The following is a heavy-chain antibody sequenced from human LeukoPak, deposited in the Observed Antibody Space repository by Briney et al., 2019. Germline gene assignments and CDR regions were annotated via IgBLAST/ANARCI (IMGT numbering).Heavy chain of an antibody. D-gene: IGHD3-22*01. J-gene: IGHJ4*02. V-gene: IGHV3-7*01. Sequence: GGSLRLSCAASGFTFSSYWMSWVRQAPGKGLEWVANIKRDGSETYYVDSVKGRFTVSRDNAKNSLYLQMNSLRADDTAVYFCARDGDYSGFYYYFDYWGQGTLVIVSS. CDR1: GFTFSSYW. CDR3: ARDGDYSGFYYYFDY. CDR2: IKRDGSET.